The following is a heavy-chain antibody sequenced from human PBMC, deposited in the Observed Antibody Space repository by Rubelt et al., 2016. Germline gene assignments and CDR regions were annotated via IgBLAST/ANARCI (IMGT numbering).Heavy chain of an antibody. CDR2: ISYSGSM. CDR1: GGSTDIYY. D-gene: IGHD5-18*01. Sequence: QVQLQESGPGLVKPSETLSLTCTVSGGSTDIYYWSWIRQPAGQGLEWVGRISYSGSMYYNQSLKSRFTISIDTSNNPFALKGNSVSSAETAVYYCAGRGRGYSYPWYFDHWGQGTLVTVS. J-gene: IGHJ4*02. CDR3: AGRGRGYSYPWYFDH. V-gene: IGHV4-59*05.